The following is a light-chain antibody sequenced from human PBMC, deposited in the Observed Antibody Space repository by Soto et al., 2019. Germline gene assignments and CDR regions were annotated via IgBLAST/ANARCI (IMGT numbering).Light chain of an antibody. V-gene: IGLV3-21*02. J-gene: IGLJ1*01. CDR3: QVWDSSRNHYG. Sequence: SYALTQAPSVSVAPGQAATITCGGNNIGSEGVHWYQQKPGQAPVLVVYDDSDRPSGIPERFSGSNSGNTATLTISRVEAGDEADYYGQVWDSSRNHYGFGTGTKVTVL. CDR2: DDS. CDR1: NIGSEG.